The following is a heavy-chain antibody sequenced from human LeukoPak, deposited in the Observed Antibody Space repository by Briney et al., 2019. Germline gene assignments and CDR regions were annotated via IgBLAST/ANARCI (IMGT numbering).Heavy chain of an antibody. V-gene: IGHV3-30-3*01. CDR2: ISYDGSNK. CDR3: ARALGIAAAGTGWFDP. J-gene: IGHJ5*02. Sequence: GGSLRLSCAASGFTFSSYAMHWVRQAPGKGLEWVAVISYDGSNKYYADSVKGRFTISRDNSKNTLYLQMNSLRAEDTAVYYCARALGIAAAGTGWFDPWGQGTLVTVSS. CDR1: GFTFSSYA. D-gene: IGHD6-13*01.